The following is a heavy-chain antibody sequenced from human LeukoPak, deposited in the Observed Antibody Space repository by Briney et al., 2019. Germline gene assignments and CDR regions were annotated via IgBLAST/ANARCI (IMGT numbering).Heavy chain of an antibody. CDR3: ARYSSHWSFDS. CDR1: GFTFSSYS. V-gene: IGHV3-48*01. Sequence: SGGSLRLSXAASGFTFSSYSMNWVRQAPGKGLEWVSYISSSSSTIYYADSVKGRFTISRDNAKNSLYLQMNSLRAEDTAVYYYARYSSHWSFDSWGQGTLVTVSS. CDR2: ISSSSSTI. J-gene: IGHJ4*02. D-gene: IGHD6-19*01.